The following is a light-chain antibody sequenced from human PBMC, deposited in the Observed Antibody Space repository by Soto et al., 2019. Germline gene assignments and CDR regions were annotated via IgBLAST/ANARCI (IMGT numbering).Light chain of an antibody. CDR2: DVS. V-gene: IGLV2-11*01. J-gene: IGLJ3*02. Sequence: QSVLTQPRSVSGSPGQSVTISCTGTSSDVGGYNYVSWYQQHPGKAPKLMIYDVSKRPSGVPDRFSGSKSGNTASLTISWLQAEDEADYYCCSYAGSYSWVFGGGTKLTVL. CDR3: CSYAGSYSWV. CDR1: SSDVGGYNY.